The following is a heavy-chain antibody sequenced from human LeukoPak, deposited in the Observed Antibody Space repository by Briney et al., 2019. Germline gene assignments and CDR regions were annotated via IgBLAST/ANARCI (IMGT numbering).Heavy chain of an antibody. CDR1: GYTLTELS. CDR3: ATLYDYVWGSYV. J-gene: IGHJ4*02. D-gene: IGHD3-16*01. V-gene: IGHV1-24*01. Sequence: ASVKVSCKVSGYTLTELSMHWVRQAPGKGLEWMGGFDPEDGETIYAQKFQGRVTMTEDTSTDTAYMELSSLRSEDTAVYYCATLYDYVWGSYVWGQGTLATVSS. CDR2: FDPEDGET.